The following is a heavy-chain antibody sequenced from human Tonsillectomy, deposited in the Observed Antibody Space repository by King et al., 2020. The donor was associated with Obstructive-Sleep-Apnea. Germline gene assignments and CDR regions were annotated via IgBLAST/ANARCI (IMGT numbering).Heavy chain of an antibody. J-gene: IGHJ4*02. CDR1: GYTFTSYW. V-gene: IGHV5-51*01. D-gene: IGHD3-22*01. CDR3: GRLLGDSSAYTDY. Sequence: VQLVQSGAEVKKPGESLKISCKVSGYTFTSYWIAWVRQMPGKGLEWMGVIYPGDSDTRYSPSFQGQVTFSADKSLSTAYLQWSSLKASDTAMYYCGRLLGDSSAYTDYWGQGTLVTVSS. CDR2: IYPGDSDT.